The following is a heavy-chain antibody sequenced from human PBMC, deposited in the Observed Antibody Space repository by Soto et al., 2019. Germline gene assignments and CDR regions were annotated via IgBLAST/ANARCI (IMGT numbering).Heavy chain of an antibody. CDR1: GFTFSAYD. Sequence: HPGGSLRLSCAASGFTFSAYDMHWVRQPPGKGLEWVSSISNAGDPYYPGSVRGRFTISREDAKNSLYLQMNSLRAGDTAVYYCERDPGSGSIDVWGQGTTVTV. CDR3: ERDPGSGSIDV. J-gene: IGHJ6*02. V-gene: IGHV3-13*05. D-gene: IGHD2-15*01. CDR2: ISNAGDP.